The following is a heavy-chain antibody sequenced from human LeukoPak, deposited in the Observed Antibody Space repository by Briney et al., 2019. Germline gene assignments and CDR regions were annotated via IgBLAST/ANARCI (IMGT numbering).Heavy chain of an antibody. CDR3: ASANSGYDPVSLYYYYYMDV. CDR1: GGSISSYY. CDR2: IYTSGST. D-gene: IGHD5-12*01. J-gene: IGHJ6*03. V-gene: IGHV4-4*09. Sequence: SETLSLTCTVPGGSISSYYWSWIRQPPGKGLEWIGYIYTSGSTNYSPSLKSRVTISVDTSKNQFSLKLSSVTAADTAVYYCASANSGYDPVSLYYYYYMDVWGKGTTVTVSS.